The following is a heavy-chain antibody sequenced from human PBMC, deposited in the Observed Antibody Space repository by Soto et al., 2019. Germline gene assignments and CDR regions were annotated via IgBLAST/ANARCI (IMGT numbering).Heavy chain of an antibody. CDR3: AREDYDYVWGSYRPAPTDY. J-gene: IGHJ4*02. CDR2: IWYDGSNK. D-gene: IGHD3-16*02. CDR1: GFTFSSYG. Sequence: PGGSLRLSCAASGFTFSSYGMHWVRQAPGKGLEWVAVIWYDGSNKYYADSVKGRFTISRDNSKNTLYLQMNSLRAEDTAVYYCAREDYDYVWGSYRPAPTDYWGQGTLVTVSS. V-gene: IGHV3-33*01.